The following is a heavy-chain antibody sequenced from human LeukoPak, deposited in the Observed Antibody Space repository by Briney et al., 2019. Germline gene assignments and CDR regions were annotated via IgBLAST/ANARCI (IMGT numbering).Heavy chain of an antibody. V-gene: IGHV3-23*01. CDR2: ISGSGGST. Sequence: GGTLRLSCAASGFTFSSYGMSWVRQAPGKGLEWVSAISGSGGSTYYADSVKGRFTISRDNSKNTLYLQMNSLRAEDTAVYYCAKDQDHNGVYYFDYWGQGTLVTVSS. J-gene: IGHJ4*02. CDR1: GFTFSSYG. CDR3: AKDQDHNGVYYFDY. D-gene: IGHD2-8*01.